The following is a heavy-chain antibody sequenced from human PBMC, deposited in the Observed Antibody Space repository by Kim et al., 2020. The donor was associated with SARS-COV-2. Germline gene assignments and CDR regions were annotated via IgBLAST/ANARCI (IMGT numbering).Heavy chain of an antibody. Sequence: PSLKSRVTISVDTSKNQFSLKLSSVTAADTAVYYCARGVIIKPEAVPIDYWGQGTLVTVSS. J-gene: IGHJ4*02. D-gene: IGHD2-21*01. CDR3: ARGVIIKPEAVPIDY. V-gene: IGHV4-34*01.